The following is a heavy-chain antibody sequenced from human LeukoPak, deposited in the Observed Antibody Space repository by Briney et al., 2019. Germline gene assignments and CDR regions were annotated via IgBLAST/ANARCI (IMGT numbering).Heavy chain of an antibody. Sequence: GGSLRLSCAASGFTFSSYGMHWVRQAPGKGLEWVAVISYDGSNKYYADSVKGRFTISRDNAKNSLYLQMNSLRAEDTAVYYCARDLEIGGRTYYFNYWGQGTLVTVSS. CDR2: ISYDGSNK. J-gene: IGHJ4*02. D-gene: IGHD1-26*01. V-gene: IGHV3-30*03. CDR1: GFTFSSYG. CDR3: ARDLEIGGRTYYFNY.